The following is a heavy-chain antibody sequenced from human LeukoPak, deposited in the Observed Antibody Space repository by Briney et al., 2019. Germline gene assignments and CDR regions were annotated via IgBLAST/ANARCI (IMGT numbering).Heavy chain of an antibody. CDR2: INHSGST. J-gene: IGHJ6*04. CDR1: GGSFSGYY. V-gene: IGHV4-34*01. CDR3: ARDHYYGSGSYGDYYYGMDV. Sequence: PSETLSPTCAVYGGSFSGYYWSWIRQPPGKGLEWIGEINHSGSTNYNPSLKSRVTISVDTSKNQFSLKLSSVTAADTAVYYCARDHYYGSGSYGDYYYGMDVWGKGTTVTVSS. D-gene: IGHD3-10*01.